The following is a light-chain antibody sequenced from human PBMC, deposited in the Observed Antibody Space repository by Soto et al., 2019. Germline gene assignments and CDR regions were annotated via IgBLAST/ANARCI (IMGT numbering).Light chain of an antibody. V-gene: IGKV3-11*01. Sequence: ESVLTQSPATLSLSPGERATLSCSASQSVSSYLAWYQQKPGQAPRLLIYDASNRATGIPARFSGSGSGTDFTLTISSLEPEDFAVYYCQQRSNWPTTFAQGTRLEIK. CDR2: DAS. CDR3: QQRSNWPTT. J-gene: IGKJ5*01. CDR1: QSVSSY.